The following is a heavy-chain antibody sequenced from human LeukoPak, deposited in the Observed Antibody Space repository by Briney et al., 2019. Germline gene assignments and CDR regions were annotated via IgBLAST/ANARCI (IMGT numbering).Heavy chain of an antibody. J-gene: IGHJ4*02. CDR2: ISAYNGNT. CDR3: ARGSESFDY. V-gene: IGHV1-18*01. D-gene: IGHD3-10*01. Sequence: ASVKVSCKASGYTFSNYGITWVRQAPGQGLEWMGWISAYNGNTNYAQKIQGRVTVTTDTSTGTAYMELRSLRYDDTAVYYCARGSESFDYWGQGTLVTVSS. CDR1: GYTFSNYG.